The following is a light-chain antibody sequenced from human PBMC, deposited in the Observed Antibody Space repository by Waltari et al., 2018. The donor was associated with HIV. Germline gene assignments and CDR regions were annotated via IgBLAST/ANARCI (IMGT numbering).Light chain of an antibody. CDR2: WAS. V-gene: IGKV4-1*01. CDR1: HSVLHIPSNKNY. Sequence: DFVVTQSPDSLAVSLGERASFNCSTSHSVLHIPSNKNYLAWYQQRPGQPPTLLIYWASIRDSGVPDRFSGSGSGTDFTLTISRLQAEDGAVYYCQQYYNNPWTFGQGTKVEIK. CDR3: QQYYNNPWT. J-gene: IGKJ1*01.